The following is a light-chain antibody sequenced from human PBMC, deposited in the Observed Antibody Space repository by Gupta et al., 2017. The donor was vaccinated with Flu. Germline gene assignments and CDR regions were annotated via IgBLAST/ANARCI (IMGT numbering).Light chain of an antibody. J-gene: IGKJ1*01. CDR2: QFS. Sequence: DCVQTLSPLSLPVTLGPPASISCSSSQGLVYSVRNTYLHLLQLRPGQSPRRLIYQFSHRGAGVLDRSSSGGSGNYVPMKISRVAAEDVGIYYFFQGPRWAWAFGQGTKVEIK. CDR3: FQGPRWAWA. V-gene: IGKV2-30*01. CDR1: QGLVYSVRNTY.